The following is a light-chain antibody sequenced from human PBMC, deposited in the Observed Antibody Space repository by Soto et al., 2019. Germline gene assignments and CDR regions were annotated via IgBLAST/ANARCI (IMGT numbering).Light chain of an antibody. J-gene: IGKJ1*01. CDR1: QDIRNE. CDR2: AAS. Sequence: AIQMTQSPSSLSASVGDRVTITCRAGQDIRNELGWYQQKPGKAPKLLIYAASHLESGVPSRFSGSGSGTDFSLTISSLQAEDFATYYCLQDNNYPWTFGQGTKVDIK. CDR3: LQDNNYPWT. V-gene: IGKV1-6*01.